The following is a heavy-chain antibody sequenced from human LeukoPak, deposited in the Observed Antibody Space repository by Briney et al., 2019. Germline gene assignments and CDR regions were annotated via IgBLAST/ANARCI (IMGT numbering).Heavy chain of an antibody. Sequence: PSQTLSLTCTVSGGSISSGSYYWSWLRQPAGTGLEWLGRIYTSGSTNYNPSLKSRVTISVDTSKNQFSLKLSSVTAADTAVYYCASGVRGVIPFYYYGMDVWGQGTTVTASS. J-gene: IGHJ6*02. CDR1: GGSISSGSYY. V-gene: IGHV4-61*02. D-gene: IGHD3-10*01. CDR3: ASGVRGVIPFYYYGMDV. CDR2: IYTSGST.